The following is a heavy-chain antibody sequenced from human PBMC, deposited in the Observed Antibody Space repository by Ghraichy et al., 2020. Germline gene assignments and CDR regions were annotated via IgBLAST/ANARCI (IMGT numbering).Heavy chain of an antibody. V-gene: IGHV3-48*02. Sequence: WGSLRLSCAASGFTFSSYSMNWVRQAPGKGLEWVSYISSSSSTIYYADSVKGRFTISRDNAKNSLYLQMNSLRDEDTAVYYCARDGGGYYDSSGYYYPPCYFGYGGQGTLVTVSS. CDR1: GFTFSSYS. CDR2: ISSSSSTI. D-gene: IGHD3-22*01. CDR3: ARDGGGYYDSSGYYYPPCYFGY. J-gene: IGHJ4*02.